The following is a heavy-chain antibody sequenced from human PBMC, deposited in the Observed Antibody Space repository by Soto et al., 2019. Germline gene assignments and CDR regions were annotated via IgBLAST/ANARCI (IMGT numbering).Heavy chain of an antibody. J-gene: IGHJ4*02. CDR2: IYYSGST. D-gene: IGHD2-15*01. CDR1: GGSISSGGYY. V-gene: IGHV4-31*03. Sequence: SQTLSLTCTFSGGSISSGGYYWSWIRQHPGNGLEWIGYIYYSGSTYYNPSLKSRVTISVDTSKNQFSLKLSSVTAADTAVYYCARDSGGNHRPHRYFDYWGQGTLVTVSS. CDR3: ARDSGGNHRPHRYFDY.